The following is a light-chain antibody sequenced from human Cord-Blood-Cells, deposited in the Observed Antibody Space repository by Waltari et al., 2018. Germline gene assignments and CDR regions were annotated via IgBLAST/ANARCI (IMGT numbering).Light chain of an antibody. J-gene: IGKJ3*01. V-gene: IGKV3-15*01. Sequence: EIVMTQSPATLSVSPGERATLSCRASQSVSSNLAWYQQKPGQAPRLLIYGASTRATGIPARFSVSGSGTEFTLTISSLQSEDFAVYYCQQYNNWPPVTVGPGTKVDIK. CDR2: GAS. CDR3: QQYNNWPPVT. CDR1: QSVSSN.